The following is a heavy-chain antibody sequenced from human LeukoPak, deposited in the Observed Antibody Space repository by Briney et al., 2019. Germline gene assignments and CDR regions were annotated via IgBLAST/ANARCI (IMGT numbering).Heavy chain of an antibody. Sequence: SETLSLTCTVSAGSISSFYWSWIRQPPGKGLEWIGYIYNSGSTNYNASLKSRVTISVDTSKNQFSLKLSSVTAADTAVYYCARTNYDILTGSPNDGFDIWGQGTMVTVSS. V-gene: IGHV4-59*01. CDR3: ARTNYDILTGSPNDGFDI. D-gene: IGHD3-9*01. J-gene: IGHJ3*02. CDR2: IYNSGST. CDR1: AGSISSFY.